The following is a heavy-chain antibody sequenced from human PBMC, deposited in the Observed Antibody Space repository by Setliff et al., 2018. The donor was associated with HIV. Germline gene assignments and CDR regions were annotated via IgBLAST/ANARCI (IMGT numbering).Heavy chain of an antibody. Sequence: SETLSLTCAVYGGSFSGYYWNWIRQPPGEGLEWIGEINPGGSTHYNPSLKSRVTISVDTSKNQFSLRVSSVTAADTALYYCARATGPRFYFDYWGQGTLVTVSS. CDR1: GGSFSGYY. J-gene: IGHJ4*02. V-gene: IGHV4-34*01. CDR2: INPGGST. CDR3: ARATGPRFYFDY. D-gene: IGHD3-16*01.